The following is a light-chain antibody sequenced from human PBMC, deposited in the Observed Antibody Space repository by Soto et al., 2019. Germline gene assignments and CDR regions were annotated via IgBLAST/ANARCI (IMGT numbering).Light chain of an antibody. Sequence: DIQMTQSPSSLSASVGDRVTITCRASQTISSYLNWYQQKPGKAPKLVIYVTSTLQSGVPSRFSGSLSGTDFTLTINRLQPEDFATYYCLQTYSMPLTFGPGTKVDIK. V-gene: IGKV1-39*01. CDR2: VTS. J-gene: IGKJ3*01. CDR3: LQTYSMPLT. CDR1: QTISSY.